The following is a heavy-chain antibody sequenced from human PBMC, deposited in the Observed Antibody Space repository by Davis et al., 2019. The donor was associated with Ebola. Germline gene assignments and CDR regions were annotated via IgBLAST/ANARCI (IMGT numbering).Heavy chain of an antibody. CDR1: GFTFSSYA. V-gene: IGHV3-23*01. CDR3: AKDRGPRYCSSTSCSKATWYFDL. J-gene: IGHJ2*01. Sequence: GGSLRLSCAASGFTFSSYAMSWVRQAPGKGLEWVSAISGSGGSTYYADSVKGRFTISRDNSKNTLYLQMNSLRAEDTAVYYCAKDRGPRYCSSTSCSKATWYFDLWGRGTLVTVSS. D-gene: IGHD2-2*01. CDR2: ISGSGGST.